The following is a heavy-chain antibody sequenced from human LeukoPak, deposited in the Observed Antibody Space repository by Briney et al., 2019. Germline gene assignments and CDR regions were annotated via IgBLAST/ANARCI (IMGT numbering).Heavy chain of an antibody. J-gene: IGHJ5*02. Sequence: SETLSLTCTVSGGSISSYYWSWIRQPPGKGLEWIGYIYYSGSTNYNPSLKSRVTISVDTSKNQFSLKLSSVTAADTAVYYCARGPGDDSSGYYWSMFRFDPWGQGTLVTVSS. CDR1: GGSISSYY. CDR3: ARGPGDDSSGYYWSMFRFDP. CDR2: IYYSGST. V-gene: IGHV4-59*01. D-gene: IGHD3-22*01.